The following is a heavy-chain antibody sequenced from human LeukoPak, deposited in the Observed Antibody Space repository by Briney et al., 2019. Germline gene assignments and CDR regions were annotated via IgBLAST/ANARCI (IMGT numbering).Heavy chain of an antibody. V-gene: IGHV4-59*01. CDR3: ARHGGGYDRPSCGTFDY. CDR2: SYYSGST. Sequence: KTSETLSLTCTLCGGSISRDYGSWIRQPPGKGMDGRGYSYYSGSTNYKPSLKSRVPISLGTSTNKFSLKLSSVLAEDTAVYYCARHGGGYDRPSCGTFDYWGQGRLVTVSS. D-gene: IGHD3-22*01. J-gene: IGHJ4*02. CDR1: GGSISRDY.